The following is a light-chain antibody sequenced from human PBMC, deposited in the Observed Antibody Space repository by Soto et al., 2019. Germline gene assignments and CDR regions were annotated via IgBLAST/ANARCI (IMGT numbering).Light chain of an antibody. CDR3: SSYTASSTLYV. CDR1: SNDFGGYNF. J-gene: IGLJ1*01. V-gene: IGLV2-14*03. CDR2: DVS. Sequence: QSALTQPASVSGSPGQSITISCTGNSNDFGGYNFVSWYQLYPGKAPKLMIYDVSDRPSGVSIRFSGSKSGNTASLTISGLQAEDEADYYCSSYTASSTLYVFGTGTKVTVL.